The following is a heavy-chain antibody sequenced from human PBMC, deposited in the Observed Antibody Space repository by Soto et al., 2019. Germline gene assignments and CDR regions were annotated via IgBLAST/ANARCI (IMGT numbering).Heavy chain of an antibody. D-gene: IGHD3-3*01. CDR2: IYPGDSDT. Sequence: GESLKISCKGSGYSFTSYWIGWVRQMPGKGLEWMGIIYPGDSDTRYSPSFQGQVTISADKSISTAYLQWSSLKASDTAMYYCARHETLSKVWCCYPRLTCFVKWGQGTLDTVSS. CDR1: GYSFTSYW. V-gene: IGHV5-51*01. J-gene: IGHJ4*02. CDR3: ARHETLSKVWCCYPRLTCFVK.